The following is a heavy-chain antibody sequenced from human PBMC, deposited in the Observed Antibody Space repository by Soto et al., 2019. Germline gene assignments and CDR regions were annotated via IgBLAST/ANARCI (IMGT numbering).Heavy chain of an antibody. J-gene: IGHJ6*03. Sequence: ASVKVSCKASGYTFTSYGISWVRQAPGQGLEWMGWISAYNGNTNYARKLQGRVTMTTDTSTSTAYMELSSLRSEDTAVYYCASQGPRVGEYVAWYYYYMDVWGKGTTVTVSS. CDR3: ASQGPRVGEYVAWYYYYMDV. D-gene: IGHD3-16*01. CDR2: ISAYNGNT. V-gene: IGHV1-18*01. CDR1: GYTFTSYG.